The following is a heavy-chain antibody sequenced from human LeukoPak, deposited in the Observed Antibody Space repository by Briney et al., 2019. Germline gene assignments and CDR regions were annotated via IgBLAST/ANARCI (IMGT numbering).Heavy chain of an antibody. CDR2: IYYSGST. CDR1: GGSISSYY. Sequence: SETLSLTCTVSGGSISSYYWSWIRQPPGKGLEWIGYIYYSGSTNYNPSLKSRVTISVDTSENQFSLKLSSVTAADTAVYYCARDPSPAHYYYYYGMDVWGKGTTVTVSS. J-gene: IGHJ6*04. CDR3: ARDPSPAHYYYYYGMDV. D-gene: IGHD2-2*01. V-gene: IGHV4-59*01.